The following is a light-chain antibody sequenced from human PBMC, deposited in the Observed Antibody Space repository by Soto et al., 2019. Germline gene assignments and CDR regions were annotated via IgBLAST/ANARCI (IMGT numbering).Light chain of an antibody. CDR3: QQYYSTLLT. CDR1: QSVLYSSNNQNY. J-gene: IGKJ4*01. V-gene: IGKV4-1*01. CDR2: WAS. Sequence: DIVMTQSPDSLAVSLGERATINCKSSQSVLYSSNNQNYLAWYQQKPGQPPKLLIYWASTRESGVPDRFSGSGSRTDFTLTISSLQAEDVAVYYCQQYYSTLLTFGGGTKVEIK.